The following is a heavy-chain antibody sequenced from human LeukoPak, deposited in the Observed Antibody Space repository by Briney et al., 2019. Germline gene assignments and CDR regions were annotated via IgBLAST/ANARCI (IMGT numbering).Heavy chain of an antibody. CDR2: IYYSGST. D-gene: IGHD3-10*01. CDR1: GGSISTYY. CDR3: ARGYYDSGSYFIPGY. Sequence: KSSETLSLTCTVSGGSISTYYWSWIRQPPGKGLEWLGSIYYSGSTNYNPSLKSRLTISVDASKNQFSLKLNSVTVADTAVYYCARGYYDSGSYFIPGYWGQGTLVTVSS. J-gene: IGHJ4*02. V-gene: IGHV4-59*01.